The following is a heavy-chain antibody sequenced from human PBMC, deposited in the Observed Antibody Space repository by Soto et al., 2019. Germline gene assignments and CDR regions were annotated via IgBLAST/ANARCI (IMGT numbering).Heavy chain of an antibody. CDR1: GGSISSGGYY. D-gene: IGHD4-17*01. V-gene: IGHV4-31*03. Sequence: SETLSLTCTVSGGSISSGGYYWSWIRQHPGKGLEWIGYIYYSGSTYYNPSLKSRVTISVDTSKNQFSLKLSSVTAADTAVYYCARDRRNDYGDSRHFDPWGQGTLVTVSS. J-gene: IGHJ5*02. CDR3: ARDRRNDYGDSRHFDP. CDR2: IYYSGST.